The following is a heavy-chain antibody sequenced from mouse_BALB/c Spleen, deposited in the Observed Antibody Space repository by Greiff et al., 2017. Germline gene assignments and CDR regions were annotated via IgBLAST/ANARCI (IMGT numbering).Heavy chain of an antibody. CDR1: GYTFTSYY. D-gene: IGHD2-4*01. Sequence: QVQLQQSGAELVKPGASVKLSCKASGYTFTSYYMYWVKQRPGQGLEWIGEINPSNGGTNFNEKFKSKATLTVDKSSSTAYMQLSSLTSEDSAVYYDTRLRSTMITPGWFAYWGQGTLVTVSA. CDR3: TRLRSTMITPGWFAY. J-gene: IGHJ3*01. CDR2: INPSNGGT. V-gene: IGHV1S81*02.